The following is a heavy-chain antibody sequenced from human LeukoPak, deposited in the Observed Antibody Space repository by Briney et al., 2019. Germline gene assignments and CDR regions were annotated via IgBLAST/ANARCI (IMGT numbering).Heavy chain of an antibody. CDR2: FDPEDGET. J-gene: IGHJ4*02. D-gene: IGHD1-26*01. Sequence: VASVTVSFKVSGYTLTELSMHWVRQAPGKGLEWMGGFDPEDGETIYAQKFQGRVTMTEDTSTDTAYMELSSLRSEDTAVYYCATVVGATLDYWGQGTLVTVSS. CDR1: GYTLTELS. V-gene: IGHV1-24*01. CDR3: ATVVGATLDY.